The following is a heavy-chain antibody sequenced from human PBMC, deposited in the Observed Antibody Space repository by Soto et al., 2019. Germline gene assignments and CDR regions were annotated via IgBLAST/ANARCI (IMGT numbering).Heavy chain of an antibody. CDR1: GGSISGGVGGRYY. CDR3: AREVIPLTTDWYFDL. CDR2: IYDSGST. Sequence: QLQLRESGPGLVKPSETLSLTCTVSGGSISGGVGGRYYWSWIRQPPGKGLEWIGYIYDSGSTYYNPSLKSRVTISVDTSKNQFALRLRSVTAADTAVYYCAREVIPLTTDWYFDLWGRGTLVTVSS. J-gene: IGHJ2*01. V-gene: IGHV4-30-4*01. D-gene: IGHD4-17*01.